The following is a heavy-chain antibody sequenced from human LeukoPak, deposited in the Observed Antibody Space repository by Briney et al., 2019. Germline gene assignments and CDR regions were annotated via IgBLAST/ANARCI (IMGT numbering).Heavy chain of an antibody. CDR2: INPNSGGT. CDR3: ARGYSYGYQPPLGY. Sequence: GASVKVSCKASGYTFTSYGINWVRQAPGQGLEWMGWINPNSGGTNYAQKFQGRVTMTRDTSISTAYMELSRLRSDDTAVYYCARGYSYGYQPPLGYWGQGTLVTVSS. CDR1: GYTFTSYG. D-gene: IGHD5-18*01. J-gene: IGHJ4*02. V-gene: IGHV1-2*02.